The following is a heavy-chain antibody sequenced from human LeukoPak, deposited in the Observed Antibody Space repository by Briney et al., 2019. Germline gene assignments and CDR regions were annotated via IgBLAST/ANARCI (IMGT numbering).Heavy chain of an antibody. V-gene: IGHV3-74*01. Sequence: PGGSLRLSCAASGFTFSSYWMNWVRQAPGKGLVWVSRINSDGSSTSYADSVKGRFTISRDNAKNTLYLQMKSLRGEDTAVYYCARGTGYSVFDYWGQGTLVTVSS. CDR1: GFTFSSYW. D-gene: IGHD5-24*01. CDR3: ARGTGYSVFDY. CDR2: INSDGSST. J-gene: IGHJ4*02.